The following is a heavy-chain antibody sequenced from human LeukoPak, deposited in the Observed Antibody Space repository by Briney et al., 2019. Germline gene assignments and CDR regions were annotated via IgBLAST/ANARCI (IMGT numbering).Heavy chain of an antibody. Sequence: GGSLRLSCAASGFTFSTYWMHWVRQAPGKGLLWVSCINSDGSDTRYADSVKGRFTISRDNAKNTLYLQMNSLRAEDTAVYYRASLLSSSTNNDYWGQGTLVTVSS. CDR1: GFTFSTYW. J-gene: IGHJ4*02. CDR2: INSDGSDT. V-gene: IGHV3-74*01. D-gene: IGHD2-2*01. CDR3: ASLLSSSTNNDY.